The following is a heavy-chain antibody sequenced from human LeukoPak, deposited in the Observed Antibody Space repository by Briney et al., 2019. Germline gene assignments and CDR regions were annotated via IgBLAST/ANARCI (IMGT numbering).Heavy chain of an antibody. CDR2: ISGSGGST. Sequence: GGSLRLSCAASGFTFSSYAMSWVRQAPGKGLEWVSAISGSGGSTYYADSVKGRFTISRDNSKNTLYLQMNSLRAEDTAVYYCAKDGESSSWYPSYFDYWGQRTLVTVSS. CDR3: AKDGESSSWYPSYFDY. V-gene: IGHV3-23*01. D-gene: IGHD6-13*01. J-gene: IGHJ4*02. CDR1: GFTFSSYA.